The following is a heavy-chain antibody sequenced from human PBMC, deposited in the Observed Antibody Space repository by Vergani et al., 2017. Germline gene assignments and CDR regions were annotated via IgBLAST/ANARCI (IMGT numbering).Heavy chain of an antibody. CDR3: ARMGGYDEGDALRIGYFNS. V-gene: IGHV4-31*11. CDR2: IYSTGST. Sequence: QVQLQESGPGLVKPSQTLSLTCGVPGDSISSGVYYWNWIRQHPGKGLEWIGYIYSTGSTHHNPALRRRINMSVDTSKNQFSLKLNSVTAADTAMYYCARMGGYDEGDALRIGYFNSWGPGVLVTVSS. J-gene: IGHJ4*02. D-gene: IGHD3-22*01. CDR1: GDSISSGVYY.